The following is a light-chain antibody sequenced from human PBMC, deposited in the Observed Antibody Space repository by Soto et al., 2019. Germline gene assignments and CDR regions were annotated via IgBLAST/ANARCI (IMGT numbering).Light chain of an antibody. J-gene: IGLJ1*01. Sequence: GASSDVGGYNYVSWYQQHPGKAPKLMIYEVSNRPSGVSNRFSGSKSGNTASLTISGLQAEDEADYYCSSYTSSTLYVFGTGTKVTGL. CDR3: SSYTSSTLYV. CDR1: SSDVGGYNY. CDR2: EVS. V-gene: IGLV2-14*01.